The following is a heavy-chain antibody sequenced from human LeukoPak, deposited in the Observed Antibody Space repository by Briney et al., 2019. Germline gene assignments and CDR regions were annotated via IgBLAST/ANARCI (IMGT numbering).Heavy chain of an antibody. Sequence: PSETLSLTCAVYGGSFSGYYWSWIRQPPGKGLEWIGEINHSGSTNYNPSLKSRVTISVDTSKNQFSLKLSSVTVADTAVYYCATSTIAVAGTDNWFDPWGQGTLVTVSS. CDR1: GGSFSGYY. V-gene: IGHV4-34*01. J-gene: IGHJ5*02. D-gene: IGHD6-19*01. CDR2: INHSGST. CDR3: ATSTIAVAGTDNWFDP.